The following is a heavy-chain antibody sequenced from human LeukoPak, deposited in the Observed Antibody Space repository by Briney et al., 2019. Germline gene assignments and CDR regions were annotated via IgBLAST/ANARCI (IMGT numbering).Heavy chain of an antibody. CDR2: MNPNSGNT. J-gene: IGHJ6*02. V-gene: IGHV1-8*01. D-gene: IGHD4-17*01. Sequence: ASVKVSCKASGYTFTSYDINWVRQATGQGLEWMGWMNPNSGNTGYAQKFQGRVTMTRNTSISTAYMELSSLRSEDTAVYYCARGFRLRLWSDYGEYYYYYGMDVWGQGTTVTVS. CDR1: GYTFTSYD. CDR3: ARGFRLRLWSDYGEYYYYYGMDV.